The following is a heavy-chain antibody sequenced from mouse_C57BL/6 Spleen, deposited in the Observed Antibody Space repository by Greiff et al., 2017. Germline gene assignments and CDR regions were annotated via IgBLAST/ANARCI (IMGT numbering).Heavy chain of an antibody. Sequence: QVQLQQSGAELVKPGASVKISCKASGYAFSSYGMNWVKQRPGKGLEWIGQIYPGDGDTNYNGKFKGKATLTSEKSSSTAYMQLSSLTSEDSAVYFCARKYCGSRGAMDYWGQGTSVTVSS. J-gene: IGHJ4*01. CDR1: GYAFSSYG. D-gene: IGHD1-1*01. CDR3: ARKYCGSRGAMDY. CDR2: IYPGDGDT. V-gene: IGHV1-80*01.